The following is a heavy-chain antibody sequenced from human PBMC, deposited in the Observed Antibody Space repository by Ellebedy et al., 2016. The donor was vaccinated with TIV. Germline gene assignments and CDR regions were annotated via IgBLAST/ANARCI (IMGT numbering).Heavy chain of an antibody. CDR3: ARGAPGGDQWELLRY. D-gene: IGHD1-26*01. V-gene: IGHV1-2*02. J-gene: IGHJ4*02. Sequence: AASVKVSCKASGYTFTASYLHWVRQAPGQGLEWMGWINPNSGGTTYAQSFQGRLTMTRDTSINTAYMELRRLRSDDTAVYYCARGAPGGDQWELLRYWGQGTLVTVSS. CDR1: GYTFTASY. CDR2: INPNSGGT.